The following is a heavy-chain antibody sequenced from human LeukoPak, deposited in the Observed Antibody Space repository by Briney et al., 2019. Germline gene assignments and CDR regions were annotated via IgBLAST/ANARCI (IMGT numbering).Heavy chain of an antibody. V-gene: IGHV4-34*01. CDR2: INHSGST. CDR3: ARDPSSNYYYGMDV. Sequence: SETLSLTCAVYGGSFSGYYWSWIRQPPGKGLEWIGEINHSGSTNYNPSLKSRVTISVDTSKNQFSLKLSSVTAADTAVYYCARDPSSNYYYGMDVWGQGTTVTVSS. CDR1: GGSFSGYY. J-gene: IGHJ6*02.